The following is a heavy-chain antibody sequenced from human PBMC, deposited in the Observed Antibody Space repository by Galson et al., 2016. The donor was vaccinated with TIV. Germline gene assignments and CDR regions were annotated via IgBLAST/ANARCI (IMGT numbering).Heavy chain of an antibody. CDR2: TFYMSKWYN. Sequence: CAISGDSVSSNSAAWNWLRQSPSRGLEWLGRTFYMSKWYNDYASSLKRRITINPDTSKNQFSLQLTSVTPEGAAVYYCARAAPSVFGVIMTLDYWGQGTLVTVSS. CDR1: GDSVSSNSAA. D-gene: IGHD3-3*01. V-gene: IGHV6-1*01. J-gene: IGHJ4*02. CDR3: ARAAPSVFGVIMTLDY.